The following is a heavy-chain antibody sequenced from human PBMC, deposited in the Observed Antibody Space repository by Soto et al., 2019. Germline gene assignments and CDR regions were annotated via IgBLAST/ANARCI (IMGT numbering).Heavy chain of an antibody. CDR2: ISWNSGSI. D-gene: IGHD1-26*01. V-gene: IGHV3-9*01. CDR3: VKDSGSYTGNWFAP. J-gene: IGHJ5*02. Sequence: EVQLVECGGGLVQPGRSLRLTCAASGFTLDDYAMNWVRQGPGRGLEWASGISWNSGSIGYADSVKGRFTISRDNAKNSLYLQMNSLRVEDTALYYCVKDSGSYTGNWFAPWAQGTLVTVSS. CDR1: GFTLDDYA.